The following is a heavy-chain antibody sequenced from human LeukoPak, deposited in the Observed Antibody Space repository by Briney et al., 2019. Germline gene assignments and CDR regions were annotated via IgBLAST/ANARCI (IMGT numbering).Heavy chain of an antibody. V-gene: IGHV3-74*01. CDR1: GFTFSKYW. D-gene: IGHD6-19*01. CDR2: INTDGTVT. CDR3: ATEQWLAPPPDS. Sequence: GGSLRLSCAASGFTFSKYWMLWVRQAPGKGLESVSRINTDGTVTTYADSVKGRFTVSRDNADNTMFLQMNSVRDEDAAVYYCATEQWLAPPPDSWGQGTPVTVSS. J-gene: IGHJ4*02.